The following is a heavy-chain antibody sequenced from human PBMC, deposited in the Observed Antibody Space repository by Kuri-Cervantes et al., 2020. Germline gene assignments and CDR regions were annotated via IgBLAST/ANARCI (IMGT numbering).Heavy chain of an antibody. Sequence: ASVKVSCKVSGYTLTELSMHWVRQAPGKGLEWMGGFDPEDGETIYAQKFQGRVTMTRDTSISTAYMELSRLRSDDTAVYYCARGIWFGELDGDYWGQGTLVTVSS. CDR2: FDPEDGET. CDR3: ARGIWFGELDGDY. V-gene: IGHV1-24*01. J-gene: IGHJ4*02. D-gene: IGHD3-10*01. CDR1: GYTLTELS.